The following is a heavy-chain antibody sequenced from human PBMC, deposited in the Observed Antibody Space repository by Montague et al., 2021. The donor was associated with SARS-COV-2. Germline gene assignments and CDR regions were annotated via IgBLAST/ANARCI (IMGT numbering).Heavy chain of an antibody. CDR1: GDSIGSYY. Sequence: SETLSLTCTVSGDSIGSYYWSWIRQSPGKGLEWIGYIYYSGSTNYNPSLKSRVTISVDTSKNQFSLKLRSVTAADTAVYYCARGRLWFDYWGQGTLVTVSS. J-gene: IGHJ4*02. CDR3: ARGRLWFDY. V-gene: IGHV4-59*08. D-gene: IGHD4/OR15-4a*01. CDR2: IYYSGST.